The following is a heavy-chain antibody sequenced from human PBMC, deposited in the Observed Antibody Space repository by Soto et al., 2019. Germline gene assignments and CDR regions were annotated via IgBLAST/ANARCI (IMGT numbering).Heavy chain of an antibody. CDR1: GGTFSSYA. V-gene: IGHV1-8*02. Sequence: ASVKVSCKASGGTFSSYAISWVRQAPGQGLEWMGWMNPNSGNTGYAQKFQGRVTMTRNTSISTAYMELSSLRSEDTAVYYCARGSYENDYWGQGTLVTVSS. CDR3: ARGSYENDY. D-gene: IGHD5-18*01. CDR2: MNPNSGNT. J-gene: IGHJ4*02.